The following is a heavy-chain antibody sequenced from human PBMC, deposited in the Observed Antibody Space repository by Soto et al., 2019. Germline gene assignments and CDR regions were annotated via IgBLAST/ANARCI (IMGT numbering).Heavy chain of an antibody. V-gene: IGHV3-48*02. CDR2: ISSSSSTI. CDR3: ARGDGSGSYDGMDV. Sequence: EVQLVESGGGLVQPGGSLRLSCAASGFTFSSYSMNWVRQAPGKGLEWVSYISSSSSTIYYADSVKGLFTISRDNAKNSLYLQMNILRDEDTAVYYCARGDGSGSYDGMDVWGQGTTVTVSS. J-gene: IGHJ6*02. D-gene: IGHD3-10*01. CDR1: GFTFSSYS.